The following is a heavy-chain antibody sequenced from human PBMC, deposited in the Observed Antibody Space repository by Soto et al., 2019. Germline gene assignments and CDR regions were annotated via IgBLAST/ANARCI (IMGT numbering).Heavy chain of an antibody. J-gene: IGHJ5*02. CDR1: GGSISSGGYY. V-gene: IGHV4-31*03. CDR3: ARSPANYYDSSGYYPQGNWFDP. CDR2: IYYSGST. Sequence: PSETLSLTCTVSGGSISSGGYYWSWIRQHPGKGQEWIGYIYYSGSTYYNPSLKSRVTISVDTSKNQFSLKLSSVTAADTAVYYCARSPANYYDSSGYYPQGNWFDPWGQGTLVTVSS. D-gene: IGHD3-22*01.